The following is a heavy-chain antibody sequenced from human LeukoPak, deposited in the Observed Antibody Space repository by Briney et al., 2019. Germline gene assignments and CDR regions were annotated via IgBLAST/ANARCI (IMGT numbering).Heavy chain of an antibody. J-gene: IGHJ4*02. D-gene: IGHD3-10*01. Sequence: GGSLRLSCAASGFTFSSYSMHWVRQAPGKGLEWVSSISSSSSYIYYADSVKGRFTISRDNAKNSLYLQMNGLRAEDTAVYYCATGGRQGYYGSGSYLGVDYWGQGTLVTVSS. CDR3: ATGGRQGYYGSGSYLGVDY. CDR2: ISSSSSYI. CDR1: GFTFSSYS. V-gene: IGHV3-21*01.